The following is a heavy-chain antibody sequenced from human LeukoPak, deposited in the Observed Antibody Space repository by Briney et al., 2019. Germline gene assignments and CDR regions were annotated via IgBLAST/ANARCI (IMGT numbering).Heavy chain of an antibody. CDR2: ISSSGSTI. D-gene: IGHD1-26*01. CDR1: GFTFSSYE. CDR3: ARDREYFQH. V-gene: IGHV3-48*03. Sequence: PGGSLRLSCAASGFTFSSYEMNWVRQAPGKGLEWVSYISSSGSTICYADSVKGRFTISRDNAKNSLYLQMNSLRAEDTAVYYCARDREYFQHWGQGTLVTVSS. J-gene: IGHJ1*01.